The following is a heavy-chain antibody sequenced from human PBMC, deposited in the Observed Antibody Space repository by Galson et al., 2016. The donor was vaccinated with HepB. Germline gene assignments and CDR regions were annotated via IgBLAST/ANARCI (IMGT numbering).Heavy chain of an antibody. CDR1: GFTFSSYD. Sequence: SLRLSCAASGFTFSSYDMHWVRQATGKGLERVSGIATAGGTSYLGSVKGRFTISRDNSKNTLFLQMNSLRVEDMAVYYCAKGSDYYGWGSYPYYFDYWGQGTLVTVSS. CDR3: AKGSDYYGWGSYPYYFDY. D-gene: IGHD3-10*01. CDR2: IATAGGT. J-gene: IGHJ4*02. V-gene: IGHV3-13*01.